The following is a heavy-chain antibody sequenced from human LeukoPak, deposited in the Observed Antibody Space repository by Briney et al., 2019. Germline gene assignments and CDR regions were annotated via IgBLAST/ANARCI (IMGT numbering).Heavy chain of an antibody. D-gene: IGHD6-6*01. CDR2: IYYSGST. CDR1: GDSISSSSYY. V-gene: IGHV4-61*01. Sequence: PSETLSLTCSVSGDSISSSSYYWSWIRQPPGKGLEWIGDIYYSGSTNYNPSLKSRVTILVDTSKNQFSLKLSSVTAADTAVYYCARDGPIAGRSVSLHNDYYYMDVWGNGTTVTVSS. CDR3: ARDGPIAGRSVSLHNDYYYMDV. J-gene: IGHJ6*03.